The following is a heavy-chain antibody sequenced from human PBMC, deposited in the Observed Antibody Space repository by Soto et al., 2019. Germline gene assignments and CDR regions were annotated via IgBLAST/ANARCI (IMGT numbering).Heavy chain of an antibody. D-gene: IGHD6-13*01. Sequence: ETLSLTCTVSGGSISSGGYYWSWVRQAPGKGLEWFSTISDGGATSYYADSVKGRFTISSDNSKNTLYLQMNSLRAEDTAVYFCAQERTYTSSPPFGPWGQGTLVTVSS. CDR3: AQERTYTSSPPFGP. CDR2: ISDGGATS. J-gene: IGHJ5*02. CDR1: GGSISSGGYY. V-gene: IGHV3-23*01.